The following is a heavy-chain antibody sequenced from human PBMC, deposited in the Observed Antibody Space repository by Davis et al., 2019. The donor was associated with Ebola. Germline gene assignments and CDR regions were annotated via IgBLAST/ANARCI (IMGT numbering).Heavy chain of an antibody. CDR1: GFTVSSNY. D-gene: IGHD3-10*01. Sequence: GESLKISCAASGFTVSSNYMSWVRQAPGKGLEWVSVIYSGGTTYYADSVKGRFTISRDNSKNTLYLQMNSLRAEDTAVYYCAREGGTTYFYGSGAYYYGMDVWGQGTTVTVSS. CDR3: AREGGTTYFYGSGAYYYGMDV. V-gene: IGHV3-66*01. J-gene: IGHJ6*02. CDR2: IYSGGTT.